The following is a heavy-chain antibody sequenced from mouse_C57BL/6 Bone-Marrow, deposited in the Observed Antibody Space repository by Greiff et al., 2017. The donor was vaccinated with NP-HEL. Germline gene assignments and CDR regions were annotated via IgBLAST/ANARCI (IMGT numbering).Heavy chain of an antibody. V-gene: IGHV1-64*01. CDR3: SRGYYYGSGAY. CDR1: GYTFPSYW. J-gene: IGHJ3*01. D-gene: IGHD1-1*01. CDR2: IHPNSGST. Sequence: QVQLQQPGAELVKPGASVKLSCKASGYTFPSYWMHWVKQRPGQGLEWIGMIHPNSGSTNYNEKFKSKATLTVDKSSSTAYMQLSSLTSEDSAVYYCSRGYYYGSGAYWGQGTLVTVSA.